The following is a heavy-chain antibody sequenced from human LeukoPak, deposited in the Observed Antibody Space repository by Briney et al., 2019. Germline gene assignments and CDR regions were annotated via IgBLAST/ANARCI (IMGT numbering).Heavy chain of an antibody. V-gene: IGHV4-38-2*02. CDR3: ARVSPTGTTEL. J-gene: IGHJ4*02. Sequence: SETLSLTCTVSGYSISSGYYWGWIRQPPGKGLEWIGSIYHSGSTHYNPSLKSRVTISVDTSKNQFSLKLSSVTAADTAVYYCARVSPTGTTELWGQGTLVTVSS. D-gene: IGHD1-1*01. CDR2: IYHSGST. CDR1: GYSISSGYY.